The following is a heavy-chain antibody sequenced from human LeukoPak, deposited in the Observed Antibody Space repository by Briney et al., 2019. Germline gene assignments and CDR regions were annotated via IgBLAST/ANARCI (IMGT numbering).Heavy chain of an antibody. CDR2: ISAYNGNT. D-gene: IGHD2-2*01. V-gene: IGHV1-18*01. CDR1: GYTFTSYG. CDR3: ARRGGYCSSTSCRPENWFDP. J-gene: IGHJ5*02. Sequence: ASVKVSCKASGYTFTSYGISWVRQAPGQGLVWMGWISAYNGNTNYAQKLQGRVTMTTDTSTSTAYVELRSLRSDDTAVYYCARRGGYCSSTSCRPENWFDPWGQGTLVTVSS.